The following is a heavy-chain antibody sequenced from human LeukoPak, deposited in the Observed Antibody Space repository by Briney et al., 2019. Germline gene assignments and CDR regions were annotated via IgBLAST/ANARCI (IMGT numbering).Heavy chain of an antibody. D-gene: IGHD3-10*01. V-gene: IGHV4-39*01. CDR1: GGSISSSSYY. Sequence: SETLSLTCTVSGGSISSSSYYWGWIRQPPGKGLEWIGSIYYSGSTYYNPSLKSRVTISVDTSKNQFSLKLSSVTAADTAVYYCASSGRYNWFDPWGQGTLVTVSS. CDR3: ASSGRYNWFDP. J-gene: IGHJ5*02. CDR2: IYYSGST.